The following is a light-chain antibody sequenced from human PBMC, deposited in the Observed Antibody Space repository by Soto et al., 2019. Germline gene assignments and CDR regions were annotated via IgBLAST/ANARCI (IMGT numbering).Light chain of an antibody. CDR2: EVS. J-gene: IGLJ1*01. CDR1: SSDVGNYNL. V-gene: IGLV2-23*02. CDR3: CSYAGSSTPLS. Sequence: QSVLTQPASVSGSPGQSITISCTGTSSDVGNYNLVSWYQQHPGKAPKLMIYEVSKRPSGVSNRFSGSKSGNTASLTISGLQAEDEADYYCCSYAGSSTPLSFGTGTRSP.